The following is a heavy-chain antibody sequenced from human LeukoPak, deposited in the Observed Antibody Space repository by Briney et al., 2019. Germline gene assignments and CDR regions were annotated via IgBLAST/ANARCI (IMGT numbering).Heavy chain of an antibody. CDR1: GFTFSSYA. Sequence: GGSLRLSCAASGFTFSSYAMSWVRRAPGKGLEWVPAISGSGGSTYYADSVKGRFTISRDSSKNTLYLQMNTLRAEDTAVYYCAKGVVGATGSFDYWGQGTLVTVSS. CDR2: ISGSGGST. V-gene: IGHV3-23*01. CDR3: AKGVVGATGSFDY. J-gene: IGHJ4*02. D-gene: IGHD1-26*01.